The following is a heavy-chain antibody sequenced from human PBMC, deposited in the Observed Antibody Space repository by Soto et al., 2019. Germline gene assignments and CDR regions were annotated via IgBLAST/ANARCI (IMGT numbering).Heavy chain of an antibody. Sequence: GGSLRLSCAASGFTFSDYYMSWIRQAPGKGLEWVSYISRSSSYTNYADSVKGRFTISRDNAKNSLYLQMNSLRAEDTAVYYWARDAQEWELGGRLDSGGQGTLVTVS. CDR1: GFTFSDYY. CDR2: ISRSSSYT. J-gene: IGHJ4*02. D-gene: IGHD1-26*01. CDR3: ARDAQEWELGGRLDS. V-gene: IGHV3-11*06.